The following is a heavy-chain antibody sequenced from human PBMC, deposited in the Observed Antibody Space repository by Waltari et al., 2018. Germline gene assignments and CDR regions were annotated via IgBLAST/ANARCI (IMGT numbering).Heavy chain of an antibody. D-gene: IGHD6-13*01. CDR1: GGTFRSYT. V-gene: IGHV1-69*02. CDR3: ARRGEGIAAAGTRDYFDY. Sequence: QVQLVQSGAEVKKPGSSVKVSCKASGGTFRSYTISWVRRAPGTGLEWMGRIIPILGIANYAQKFQGRVTITADKATSTAYMELSSLRSEDTAVYYCARRGEGIAAAGTRDYFDYWGQGTLVTVSS. J-gene: IGHJ4*02. CDR2: IIPILGIA.